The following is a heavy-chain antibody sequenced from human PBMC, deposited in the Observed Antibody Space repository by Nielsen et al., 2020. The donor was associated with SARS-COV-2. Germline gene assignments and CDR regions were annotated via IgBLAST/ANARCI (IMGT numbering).Heavy chain of an antibody. J-gene: IGHJ4*02. Sequence: GESLKISCAASGFTFSSYGMHWVRQAPGKGLEWVAFIRYDGSNKYYADSVKGRFTISRDNSKNTLYLQMNSLRAEDTAVYYCAGDYYDSSGYFLTLDYWGQGTLVTVSS. D-gene: IGHD3-22*01. CDR2: IRYDGSNK. V-gene: IGHV3-30*02. CDR3: AGDYYDSSGYFLTLDY. CDR1: GFTFSSYG.